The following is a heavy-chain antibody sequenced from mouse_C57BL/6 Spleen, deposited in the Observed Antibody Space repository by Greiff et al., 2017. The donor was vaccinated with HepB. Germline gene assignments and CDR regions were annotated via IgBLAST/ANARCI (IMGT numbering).Heavy chain of an antibody. V-gene: IGHV1-63*01. CDR3: ARKGNYGSSSYWYFDV. J-gene: IGHJ1*03. Sequence: VKLVESGAELVRPGTSVKMSCKASGYTFTNYWIGWAKQRPGHGLEWIGDIYPGGGYTNYNEKFKGKATLTADKSSSTAYMQFSSLTSEDSAIYYCARKGNYGSSSYWYFDVWGTGTTVTVSS. CDR2: IYPGGGYT. D-gene: IGHD1-1*01. CDR1: GYTFTNYW.